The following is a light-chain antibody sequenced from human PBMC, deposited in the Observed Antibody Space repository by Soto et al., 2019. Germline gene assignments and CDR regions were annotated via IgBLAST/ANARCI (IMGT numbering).Light chain of an antibody. CDR2: LNSDGSH. V-gene: IGLV4-69*01. Sequence: QSVLTQSPSASASLGESVKITCTLSSGHSSYTIAWHQQQPEKGPRYLLKLNSDGSHSKGDGIPDRFSGSSSGAERYLTISRLQSEDEADYCCQTWGTGIRVFGGGTKLTVL. CDR3: QTWGTGIRV. CDR1: SGHSSYT. J-gene: IGLJ3*02.